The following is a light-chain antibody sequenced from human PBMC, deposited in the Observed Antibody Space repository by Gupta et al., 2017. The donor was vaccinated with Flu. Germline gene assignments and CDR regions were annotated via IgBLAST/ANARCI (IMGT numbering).Light chain of an antibody. CDR1: SSDVGAYNY. V-gene: IGLV2-11*01. CDR3: CSFGAASF. Sequence: QSALTQPRSVSGSPGQSVAISCTGTSSDVGAYNYVSWYQQHPGKAPKLIIYDVTKRPSGVPDRFTRSKSGNTASLTISGLQPEDEADYHCCSFGAASFFGGGTKLTVL. J-gene: IGLJ2*01. CDR2: DVT.